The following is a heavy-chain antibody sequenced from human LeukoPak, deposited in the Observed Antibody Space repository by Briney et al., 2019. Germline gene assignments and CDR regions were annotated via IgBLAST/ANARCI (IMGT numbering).Heavy chain of an antibody. CDR1: GGSISSYY. D-gene: IGHD6-13*01. CDR2: IYYSGST. CDR3: ARAAGTRLYFDY. V-gene: IGHV4-59*01. Sequence: SEALSLTCTVSGGSISSYYWSWIRQPPGKGLEWIGYIYYSGSTNYNPSLKSRVTISVDTSKNQFSLKLSSVTAADTAVYYCARAAGTRLYFDYWGQGTLVTVSS. J-gene: IGHJ4*02.